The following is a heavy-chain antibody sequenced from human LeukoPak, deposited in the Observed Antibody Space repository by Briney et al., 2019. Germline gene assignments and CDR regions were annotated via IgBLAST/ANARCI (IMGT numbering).Heavy chain of an antibody. CDR1: GYTFTGYY. V-gene: IGHV1-2*04. CDR2: INPNSGGT. CDR3: ARGRADCSGGSCQRNDAFDI. J-gene: IGHJ3*02. Sequence: ASVKVSCKASGYTFTGYYMHWVRQAPGQGLEWMGWINPNSGGTNYAQKFQGWVTMTRDTSISTAYMELSRLRSDDMAVYYCARGRADCSGGSCQRNDAFDIWGQGTMVTVSS. D-gene: IGHD2-15*01.